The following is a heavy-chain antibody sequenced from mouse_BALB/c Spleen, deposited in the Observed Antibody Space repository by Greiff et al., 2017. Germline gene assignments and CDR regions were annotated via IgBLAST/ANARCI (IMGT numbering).Heavy chain of an antibody. CDR3: TRRYYGSSFYFDY. CDR1: GYTFTSYW. J-gene: IGHJ2*01. CDR2: IDPSDSYT. D-gene: IGHD1-1*01. Sequence: QVQLQQPGAELVKPGASVKMSCKASGYTFTSYWMHWVKQRPGQGLEWIGTIDPSDSYTSYNQKFKGKATLTVDTSSSTAYMQLSSLTSEDSAVYYCTRRYYGSSFYFDYWGQGTTLTVSS. V-gene: IGHV1S127*01.